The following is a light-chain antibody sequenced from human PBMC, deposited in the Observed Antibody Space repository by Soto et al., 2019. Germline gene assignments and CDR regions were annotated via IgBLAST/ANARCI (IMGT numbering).Light chain of an antibody. CDR3: LLSYSGAQVV. CDR2: DTS. CDR1: TGAVTSGHY. V-gene: IGLV7-46*01. J-gene: IGLJ2*01. Sequence: QAVVTQEPSLTVSPGGTVTLTCGSSTGAVTSGHYPYWFQQKPGQAPRTLIYDTSNKHSWTPARFSGSLLGGKAALTLSGAQPEDEAEYYCLLSYSGAQVVFGGGTKLTV.